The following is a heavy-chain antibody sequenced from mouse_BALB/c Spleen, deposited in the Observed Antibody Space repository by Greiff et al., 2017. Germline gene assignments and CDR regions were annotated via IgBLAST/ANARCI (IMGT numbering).Heavy chain of an antibody. D-gene: IGHD2-14*01. V-gene: IGHV1-5*01. CDR2: IYPGNSDT. Sequence: EVQLQQSGTVLARPGASVKMSCKASGYSFTSYWMHWVKQRPGQGLEWIGAIYPGNSDTSYNQKFKGKAKLTAVTSASTAYMELSSLTNEDSAVYYCTRYPLYYRHGMDYWGQGTSVTVSS. CDR3: TRYPLYYRHGMDY. CDR1: GYSFTSYW. J-gene: IGHJ4*01.